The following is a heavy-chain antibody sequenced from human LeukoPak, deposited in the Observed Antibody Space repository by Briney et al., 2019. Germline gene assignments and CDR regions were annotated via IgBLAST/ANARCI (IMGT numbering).Heavy chain of an antibody. J-gene: IGHJ4*02. D-gene: IGHD6-13*01. CDR3: AGDAKQQLASYTFDY. V-gene: IGHV1-46*01. CDR2: INPSGGSA. Sequence: GASVKVSCKASGYTFTSYYMHWVRQAPGQGLEWMGIINPSGGSASYAQKFQGRVTMTRGMSTSTVYMELSSLRSEDTAVYYCAGDAKQQLASYTFDYWGQGTLVTVSS. CDR1: GYTFTSYY.